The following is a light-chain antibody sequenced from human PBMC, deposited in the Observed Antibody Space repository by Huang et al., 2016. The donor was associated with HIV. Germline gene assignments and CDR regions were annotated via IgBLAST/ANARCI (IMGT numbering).Light chain of an antibody. CDR2: ESS. J-gene: IGKJ5*01. V-gene: IGKV3-11*01. CDR3: QQRSNWPLIT. Sequence: EIVLTQSPATLSLSPGERATLSCRASQSVSSYLAWSQQKPGQAPRLLIYESSNRATGIPARFSGSGSGTDFTLTISSLEPEDFAVYYCQQRSNWPLITFGQGTRLEIK. CDR1: QSVSSY.